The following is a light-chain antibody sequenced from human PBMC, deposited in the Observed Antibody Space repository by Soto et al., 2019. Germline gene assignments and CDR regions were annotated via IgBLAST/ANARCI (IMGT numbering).Light chain of an antibody. CDR3: QQYGTWT. V-gene: IGKV3-20*01. CDR1: QSVSSSY. J-gene: IGKJ1*01. Sequence: ETVLTQSPGTLSLSPGEGATLSCRTSQSVSSSYLAWYQQKPGQAPRLLIYGASSRATGIPDRFTGSRSGTDFTLTISRLEPEDVAVYYCQQYGTWTFGQGTKVEIK. CDR2: GAS.